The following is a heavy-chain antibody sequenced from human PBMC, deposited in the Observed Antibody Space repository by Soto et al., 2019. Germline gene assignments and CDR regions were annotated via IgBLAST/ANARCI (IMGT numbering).Heavy chain of an antibody. CDR3: ARDRALWFGEDNWFDP. CDR2: IYHSGST. V-gene: IGHV4-38-2*02. D-gene: IGHD3-10*01. Sequence: SETLSLTCAVSGYSISSGYYWAWIRQPPGKGLEWIGSIYHSGSTYYNPSLKSRVTISVDTSKNQFSLKLSSVTAADTAVYYCARDRALWFGEDNWFDPWGQGTLVTVSS. CDR1: GYSISSGYY. J-gene: IGHJ5*02.